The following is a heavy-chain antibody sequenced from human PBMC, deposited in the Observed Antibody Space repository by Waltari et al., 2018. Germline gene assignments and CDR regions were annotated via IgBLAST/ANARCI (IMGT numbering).Heavy chain of an antibody. CDR2: ISYEGRNQ. CDR3: AKGGLASTYYYSPMDV. CDR1: GFTFSDYG. V-gene: IGHV3-30*18. Sequence: QVHLAESGGGVVQPGRSLRLSCVTSGFTFSDYGMHWVRQTPGKGLEWVEMISYEGRNQYYADSVKGRFTISRDNFKHTLYLQISSLTTNDTGVYYCAKGGLASTYYYSPMDVWGHGTSVTVSS. J-gene: IGHJ6*02. D-gene: IGHD3-22*01.